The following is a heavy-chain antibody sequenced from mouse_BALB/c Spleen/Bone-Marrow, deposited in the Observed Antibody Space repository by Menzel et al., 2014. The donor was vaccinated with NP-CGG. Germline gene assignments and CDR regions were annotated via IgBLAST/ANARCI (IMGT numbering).Heavy chain of an antibody. V-gene: IGHV1S22*01. Sequence: LQQSGSELVRPGASVKLSCKASGYTFTSYLIHWVKQRPGQGLEWIGNIYPGSSSTNYDEKFKSKATLTVDTSSSTAYMQLSSLTSEDSAVYYCTRTYGNYPAWFAYWGQGTLVTVSA. CDR2: IYPGSSST. CDR3: TRTYGNYPAWFAY. CDR1: GYTFTSYL. D-gene: IGHD2-1*01. J-gene: IGHJ3*01.